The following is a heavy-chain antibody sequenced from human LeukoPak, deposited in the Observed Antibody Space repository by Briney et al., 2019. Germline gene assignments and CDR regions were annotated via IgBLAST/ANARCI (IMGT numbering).Heavy chain of an antibody. Sequence: GASVKVSCKASGGTFSSYAISWVRQAPGQGLEWMGGIIPIFGTANYAQKFQGRVTITADKSTSTAYMELSSLRSEDTAVYYCARGYSYGSPDYWGQGTLVTVSS. CDR1: GGTFSSYA. CDR2: IIPIFGTA. D-gene: IGHD5-18*01. CDR3: ARGYSYGSPDY. V-gene: IGHV1-69*06. J-gene: IGHJ4*02.